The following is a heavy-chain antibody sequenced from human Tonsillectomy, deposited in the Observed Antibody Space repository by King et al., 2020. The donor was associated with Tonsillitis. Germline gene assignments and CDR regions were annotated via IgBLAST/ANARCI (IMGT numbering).Heavy chain of an antibody. J-gene: IGHJ2*01. V-gene: IGHV4-59*01. Sequence: VQLQESGPGLVKPSETLSLTCTVSGGPISGYYWNWIRQPPGKGLEWIGYIHDSGNTNYNPSLKSRFTISVDTSNNQFSLRLSSVTAADTAVYYCARVSSASYWYFDLWGRGNLVTVSS. CDR3: ARVSSASYWYFDL. D-gene: IGHD6-25*01. CDR2: IHDSGNT. CDR1: GGPISGYY.